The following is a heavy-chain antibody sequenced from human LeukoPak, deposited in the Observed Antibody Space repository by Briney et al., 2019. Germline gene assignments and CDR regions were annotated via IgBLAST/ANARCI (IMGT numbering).Heavy chain of an antibody. V-gene: IGHV1-2*02. CDR1: GYTFIGFY. J-gene: IGHJ6*03. Sequence: ASVRVSCKASGYTFIGFYIHWVRQAPGQGLEWMGWINPNSGGTNYAQKFQGRVTMTRDTSISTAYVELSRLRSDDTAVYYCARDSFWSGYSIGHYYYYYMDVWGKGTTVTVSS. CDR3: ARDSFWSGYSIGHYYYYYMDV. CDR2: INPNSGGT. D-gene: IGHD3-3*01.